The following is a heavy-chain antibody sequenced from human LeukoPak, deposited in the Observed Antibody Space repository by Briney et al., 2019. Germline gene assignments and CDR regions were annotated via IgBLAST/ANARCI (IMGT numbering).Heavy chain of an antibody. V-gene: IGHV4-38-2*01. D-gene: IGHD2-2*01. J-gene: IGHJ5*02. CDR2: ICHSGSA. CDR1: GYSISSDDQ. CDR3: ARDPRWLTPDCTSTSCYEIFFVP. Sequence: SETLCLTCAVSGYSISSDDQWACLRPSPGKVLWWFASICHSGSAHYNPSLKSRFTISVEKSKNQFSLQMYTLSAADTAVYYCARDPRWLTPDCTSTSCYEIFFVPWGQGTLVSVSS.